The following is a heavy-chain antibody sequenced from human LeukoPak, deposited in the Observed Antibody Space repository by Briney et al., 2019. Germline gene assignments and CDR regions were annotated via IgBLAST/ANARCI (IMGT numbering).Heavy chain of an antibody. D-gene: IGHD1-26*01. J-gene: IGHJ6*03. CDR1: GFTFSNAW. Sequence: GGSLRLSCAASGFTFSNAWMSWVRQAPGKGLEWVGRIKSKTDGGTTDYAAPVKGRFTISRDDSKNTLYLQMNSLRAEDTAVYYCAKNYRPWEPHGYYYYMDVWGKGTTVTVSS. CDR3: AKNYRPWEPHGYYYYMDV. V-gene: IGHV3-15*01. CDR2: IKSKTDGGTT.